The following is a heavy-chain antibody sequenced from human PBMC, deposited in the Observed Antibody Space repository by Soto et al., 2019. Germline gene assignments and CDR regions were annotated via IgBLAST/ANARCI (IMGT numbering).Heavy chain of an antibody. D-gene: IGHD3-3*01. Sequence: SVKVSCKASGGTFSSYAISWVRQAPGQGLEWMGGIIPIFGTANYAQKFQGRVTITADESTSTAYMELSSLRSEDTAVYYCAGFWSGYQNRYYYGMDVWGQGTTVTVSS. CDR3: AGFWSGYQNRYYYGMDV. V-gene: IGHV1-69*13. CDR2: IIPIFGTA. CDR1: GGTFSSYA. J-gene: IGHJ6*02.